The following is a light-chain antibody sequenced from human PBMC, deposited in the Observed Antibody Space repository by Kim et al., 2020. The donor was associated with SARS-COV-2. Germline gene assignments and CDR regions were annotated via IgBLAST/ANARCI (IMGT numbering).Light chain of an antibody. CDR1: QHISNM. CDR3: QQANSFPYT. Sequence: SASVGDRVTITCQASQHISNMLVWYQQKPGKAPKLLIYAASTLQSGVPSRFTGSGSGTDFTLTINSLQPEDSATYNCQQANSFPYTFGQGTKLEI. V-gene: IGKV1-12*01. J-gene: IGKJ2*01. CDR2: AAS.